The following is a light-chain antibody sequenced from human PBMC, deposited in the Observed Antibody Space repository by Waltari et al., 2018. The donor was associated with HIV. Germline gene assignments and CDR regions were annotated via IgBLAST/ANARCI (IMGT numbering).Light chain of an antibody. CDR3: TSNRLDYTLI. J-gene: IGLJ2*01. CDR1: STDSRFYQS. Sequence: QSALTQPASVSGFLGQSITISCTGTSTDSRFYQSVSWYQQYPGKAPKLIIFDINNRPSGVSDHFSGSRSGNSASLTFSGLQSEDEAHYYCTSNRLDYTLIFGGGTKLTVL. CDR2: DIN. V-gene: IGLV2-14*03.